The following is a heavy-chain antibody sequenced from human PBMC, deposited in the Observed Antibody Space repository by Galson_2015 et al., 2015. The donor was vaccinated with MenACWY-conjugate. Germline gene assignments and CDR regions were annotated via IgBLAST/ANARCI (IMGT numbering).Heavy chain of an antibody. CDR1: GFTFGDYP. Sequence: SLRLSCAAYGFTFGDYPMHWVRQAPGKGLEWVSYICSYSSYMGYADSVKGRFTISRDNAKNSLYLQMNSLRAEDTAVYYCAKVGAAVFPSSYEPHFDFWGQGTLVTVSS. V-gene: IGHV3-11*06. CDR2: ICSYSSYM. CDR3: AKVGAAVFPSSYEPHFDF. J-gene: IGHJ4*02. D-gene: IGHD3-10*01.